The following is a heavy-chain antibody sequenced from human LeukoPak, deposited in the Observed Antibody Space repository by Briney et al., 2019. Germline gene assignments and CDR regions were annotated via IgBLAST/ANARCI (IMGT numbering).Heavy chain of an antibody. D-gene: IGHD2-15*01. J-gene: IGHJ4*02. CDR1: GFTFSSYA. V-gene: IGHV3-23*01. Sequence: PGGSLRLSCAASGFTFSSYAMSWVRQAPGKGLEWVSAISGSGGSTYYADSVKGRFTISRDNSKNTLYLQMNSLRAEDTAVYYCAKTQTMPNCSGGSCYFPFDYWGQGTLVTVSS. CDR3: AKTQTMPNCSGGSCYFPFDY. CDR2: ISGSGGST.